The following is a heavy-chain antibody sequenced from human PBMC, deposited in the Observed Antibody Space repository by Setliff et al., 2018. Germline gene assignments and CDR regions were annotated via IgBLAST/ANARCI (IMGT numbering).Heavy chain of an antibody. CDR2: IIPIIGEP. D-gene: IGHD3-10*01. Sequence: ASVKVSCKASGGTFNTYGLSWVRQAPGQGLEWMGGIIPIIGEPNYAQKFQGRVTITADESTSTAYMELRSLKSEDTAVYYCAREALQRAGLYFFGIWGQGMLVTVSS. CDR1: GGTFNTYG. CDR3: AREALQRAGLYFFGI. V-gene: IGHV1-69*13. J-gene: IGHJ4*02.